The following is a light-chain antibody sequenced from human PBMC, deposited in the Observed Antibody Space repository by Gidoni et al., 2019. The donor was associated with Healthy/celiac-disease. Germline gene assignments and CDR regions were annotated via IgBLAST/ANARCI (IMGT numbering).Light chain of an antibody. V-gene: IGKV1-39*01. J-gene: IGKJ3*01. Sequence: DIQMTQSPSSLSASVGDRVTITCRASQSISSYLNWYQQKPGKAPKLLIYAASSLQSGVPSRFSGSGSGTDFTITISSLQPEDFATYYCQQSYSTPPLTFGPGTKVDIK. CDR1: QSISSY. CDR3: QQSYSTPPLT. CDR2: AAS.